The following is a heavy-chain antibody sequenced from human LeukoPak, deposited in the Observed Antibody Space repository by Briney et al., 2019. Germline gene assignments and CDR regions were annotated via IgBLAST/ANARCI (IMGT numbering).Heavy chain of an antibody. Sequence: SETLSLTCAVYGGSFSGYYWSWIRQPPGKGLEWIGEINHSGSSNYYPSPKIRVTISVDTSKNQFSLKLSSVTAADTAVYYCSRGRGSVVVPAAIPVGHDAFDIWGQGTMVTVSS. V-gene: IGHV4-34*01. J-gene: IGHJ3*02. CDR2: INHSGSS. D-gene: IGHD2-2*02. CDR3: SRGRGSVVVPAAIPVGHDAFDI. CDR1: GGSFSGYY.